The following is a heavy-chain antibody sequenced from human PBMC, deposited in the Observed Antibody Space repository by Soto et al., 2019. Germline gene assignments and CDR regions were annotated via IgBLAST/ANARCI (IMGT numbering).Heavy chain of an antibody. V-gene: IGHV1-2*02. CDR2: INPNSGGT. CDR3: ARDYGDYGGIYYYGMDV. D-gene: IGHD4-17*01. Sequence: ASVKVSCKASGYTFTGYYMHWVRQAPGQGVEWMGWINPNSGGTNYAQKFQGRVTMTRDTSSSTAYTELSRLRSDETAVYYCARDYGDYGGIYYYGMDVWGQGTTVTVSS. J-gene: IGHJ6*02. CDR1: GYTFTGYY.